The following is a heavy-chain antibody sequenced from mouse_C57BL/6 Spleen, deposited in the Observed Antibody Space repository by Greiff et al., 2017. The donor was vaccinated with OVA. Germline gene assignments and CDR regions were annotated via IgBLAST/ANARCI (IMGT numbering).Heavy chain of an antibody. D-gene: IGHD1-1*01. Sequence: EVQGVESGEGLVKPGGSLKLSCAASGFTFSSYAMSWVRQTPEKRLEWVAYISSGGDYIYYADTVKGRFTISRDNARNTLYLQMSSLKSEDTAMYYCTRGAYGSSPFAYWGQGTLVTVSA. CDR1: GFTFSSYA. J-gene: IGHJ3*01. V-gene: IGHV5-9-1*02. CDR3: TRGAYGSSPFAY. CDR2: ISSGGDYI.